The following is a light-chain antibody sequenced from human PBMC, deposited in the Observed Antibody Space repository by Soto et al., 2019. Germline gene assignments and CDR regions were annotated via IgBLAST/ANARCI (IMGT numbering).Light chain of an antibody. J-gene: IGKJ4*01. CDR1: QSVSSY. Sequence: EIVLTQSPATLSLSPGERATLSCRASQSVSSYLAWYQQKPGQSPRLLIYDASNRTTGIPARFSGSGSGTDFTLTISSLDPEDFAVYYCQQRSNWRLTFGGWTKVELK. CDR3: QQRSNWRLT. V-gene: IGKV3-11*01. CDR2: DAS.